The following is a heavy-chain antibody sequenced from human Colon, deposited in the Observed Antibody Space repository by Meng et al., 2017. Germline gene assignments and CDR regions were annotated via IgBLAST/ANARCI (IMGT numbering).Heavy chain of an antibody. V-gene: IGHV4-4*02. Sequence: LQGSRAGLVQPSGILSLRCAFSGDDISSGNGLTWVRQPPGMGLEWIGEIYPSGRTSSNPSLQGRVTILLAKSKNQFSLELNSVTAADTAIYFCARKRTSPGTLGFDYWGQGTLVTVSS. J-gene: IGHJ4*02. CDR2: IYPSGRT. D-gene: IGHD6-13*01. CDR3: ARKRTSPGTLGFDY. CDR1: GDDISSGNG.